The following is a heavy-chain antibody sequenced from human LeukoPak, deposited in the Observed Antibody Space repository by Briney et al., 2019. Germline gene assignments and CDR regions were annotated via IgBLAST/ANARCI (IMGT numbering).Heavy chain of an antibody. D-gene: IGHD6-19*01. CDR1: GGSISSYY. V-gene: IGHV4-59*08. CDR2: IYYSGST. Sequence: PSETLSLTCTVSGGSISSYYWSWIRQPPGKGLEWIGYIYYSGSTNYNPSLKSRVTISVDTSKNQFSLKLSSVTAADTAVYYCARQGGWPSPWVAGWGQGTLVTVSS. J-gene: IGHJ4*02. CDR3: ARQGGWPSPWVAG.